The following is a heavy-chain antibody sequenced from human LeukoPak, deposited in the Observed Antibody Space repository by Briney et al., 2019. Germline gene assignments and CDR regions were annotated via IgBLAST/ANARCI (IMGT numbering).Heavy chain of an antibody. CDR2: ISSSSTI. CDR3: ARGQARYYFDY. Sequence: GGSLRLSCAASGSTFSTYSMNWVRQAPGKGLGWVSYISSSSTIYYADSVKGRFTISRDNAKNSLFLQMNSLRDEDTAVYYCARGQARYYFDYWGQGTLVTVSS. V-gene: IGHV3-48*02. CDR1: GSTFSTYS. J-gene: IGHJ4*02.